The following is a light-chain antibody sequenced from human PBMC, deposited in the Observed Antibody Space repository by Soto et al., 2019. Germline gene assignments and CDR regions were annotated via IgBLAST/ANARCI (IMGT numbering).Light chain of an antibody. Sequence: EIVLTQSPGTLSLSPGERATLSCRASQSVSSSYLAWYQQKPGQAPRLLIYGASSRATGIPDRFSSSGSGTDFTLTISRLEPEDVAVYYCQQRGRSPLYTFGQGTKLEI. J-gene: IGKJ2*01. CDR1: QSVSSSY. CDR2: GAS. V-gene: IGKV3-20*01. CDR3: QQRGRSPLYT.